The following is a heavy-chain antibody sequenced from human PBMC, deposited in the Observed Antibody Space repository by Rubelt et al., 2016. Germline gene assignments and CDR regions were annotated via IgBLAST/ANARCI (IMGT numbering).Heavy chain of an antibody. Sequence: QVQLQQWGAGLLKPSETLSLTCAVYGGSFSGYYWSWIRQPPGKGLEWIGEINHSGSTNYNPSLKSRVTISLDTSKNQFSLELRCVSAADTAVYYCASGSSEWLMDAFDIWGQGTMVTVSS. V-gene: IGHV4-34*01. CDR2: INHSGST. CDR3: ASGSSEWLMDAFDI. D-gene: IGHD6-19*01. CDR1: GGSFSGYY. J-gene: IGHJ3*02.